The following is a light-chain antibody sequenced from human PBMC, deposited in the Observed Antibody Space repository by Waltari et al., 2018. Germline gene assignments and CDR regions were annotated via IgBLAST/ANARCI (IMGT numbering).Light chain of an antibody. J-gene: IGLJ2*01. CDR1: SNNVGSYNL. CDR3: CSYAGSGTLI. V-gene: IGLV2-23*02. Sequence: QSALTQPASVSGSLGQSITISCSGTSNNVGSYNLVPWYRQDPGKAPKLLISEVFKRPSGVSDRFSGSESGNTASLTISGLQAEDAGDYYCCSYAGSGTLIFGGGTKVTVL. CDR2: EVF.